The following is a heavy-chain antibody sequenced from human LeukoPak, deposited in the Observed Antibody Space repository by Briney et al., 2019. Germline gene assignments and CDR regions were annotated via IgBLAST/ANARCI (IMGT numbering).Heavy chain of an antibody. CDR2: ISSCSSTI. D-gene: IGHD2-2*01. J-gene: IGHJ5*02. CDR1: RLTFSIYS. Sequence: GGPLTLSCAASRLTFSIYSMNWVRRATGGGWLGVTYISSCSSTIDYAASVTARFTISRDNAKNTLYLQMNSPRAEDTAVYYCARDALGYCSSISCYAGNSFDPTGEGTLVTASS. V-gene: IGHV3-48*01. CDR3: ARDALGYCSSISCYAGNSFDP.